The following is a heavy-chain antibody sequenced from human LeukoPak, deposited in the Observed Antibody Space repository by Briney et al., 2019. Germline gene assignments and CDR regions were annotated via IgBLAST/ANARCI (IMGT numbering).Heavy chain of an antibody. V-gene: IGHV4-4*07. CDR1: GASITSYY. CDR3: ARYDSTGLDY. CDR2: MYTSGTT. Sequence: SETLSLTCTVSGASITSYYWSWIRQPAGKGLEWIGRMYTSGTTDYNRSLKSRVTMSVDTSKNQFSLKLTSVTAADTAMYYCARYDSTGLDYWGQGTLVTVSS. D-gene: IGHD3-22*01. J-gene: IGHJ4*02.